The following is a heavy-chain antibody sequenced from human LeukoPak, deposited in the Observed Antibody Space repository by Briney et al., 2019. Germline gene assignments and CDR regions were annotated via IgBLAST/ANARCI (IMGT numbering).Heavy chain of an antibody. D-gene: IGHD3-3*01. CDR3: ARDGIDYDFWSGFFDY. J-gene: IGHJ4*02. CDR2: INPSGGST. CDR1: GYTFTSYY. Sequence: ASVKVSCKASGYTFTSYYMHCVRQAPGQGLEWMGIINPSGGSTSYAQKFQGRVTMTRDMSTSTVYMELSSLRSEDTAVYYCARDGIDYDFWSGFFDYWGQGTLVTVSS. V-gene: IGHV1-46*01.